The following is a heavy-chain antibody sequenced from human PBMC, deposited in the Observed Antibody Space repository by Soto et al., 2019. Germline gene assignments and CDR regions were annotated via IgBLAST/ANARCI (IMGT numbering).Heavy chain of an antibody. J-gene: IGHJ5*02. Sequence: SVKVSCKVSGYTLTELFMHWVRQTPGKGLEWMGGIIPIFGTANYAQKFQGRVTITADESTSTAYMELSSLRSEDTAVYYCAKDSGYNYGYFRCFDPWGQGTLVTVSS. CDR3: AKDSGYNYGYFRCFDP. CDR1: GYTLTELF. D-gene: IGHD5-18*01. V-gene: IGHV1-69*13. CDR2: IIPIFGTA.